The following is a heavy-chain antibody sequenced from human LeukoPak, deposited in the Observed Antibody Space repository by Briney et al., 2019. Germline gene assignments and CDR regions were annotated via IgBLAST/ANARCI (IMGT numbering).Heavy chain of an antibody. J-gene: IGHJ6*02. Sequence: PGRSLRLSCAASGFTFSSYGMHWVRQAPGKGLEWVAVISYDGSNKYYADSVKGRFTISRDNSKNTLYLQMNSLRAEDTAVYYCAKDLPEVVVAANNYYGMDVWGQGTTATVSS. CDR1: GFTFSSYG. V-gene: IGHV3-30*18. D-gene: IGHD2-15*01. CDR3: AKDLPEVVVAANNYYGMDV. CDR2: ISYDGSNK.